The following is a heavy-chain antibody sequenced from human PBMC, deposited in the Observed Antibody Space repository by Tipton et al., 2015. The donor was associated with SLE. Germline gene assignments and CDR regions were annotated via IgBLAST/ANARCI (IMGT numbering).Heavy chain of an antibody. Sequence: TLSLTCTISGDSITSGPYYWAWIRQPPGKGLEWIGTIYYNGFSYQSPSLKSRITMSVDTSKTQFSLTLTSMTAADTAVYYCARANTIFGVVIIWGQGTLVTVSS. CDR3: ARANTIFGVVII. D-gene: IGHD3-3*01. V-gene: IGHV4-39*07. CDR2: IYYNGFS. CDR1: GDSITSGPYY. J-gene: IGHJ3*02.